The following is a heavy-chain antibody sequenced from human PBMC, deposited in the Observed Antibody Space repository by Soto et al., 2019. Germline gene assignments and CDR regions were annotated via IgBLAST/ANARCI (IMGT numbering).Heavy chain of an antibody. V-gene: IGHV4-31*03. D-gene: IGHD6-13*01. Sequence: QLQLQESGPGLVRPSQTLSLTCTVSGASISSGGYFWSWIRQHPGKGLEWIGYIYYSGSTYYNPSLPSXTTXSXXSSQNQFSLKLTSVTAADTAIYYCAGGIAATGQDYWGQGTLVTVSS. CDR2: IYYSGST. J-gene: IGHJ4*02. CDR3: AGGIAATGQDY. CDR1: GASISSGGYF.